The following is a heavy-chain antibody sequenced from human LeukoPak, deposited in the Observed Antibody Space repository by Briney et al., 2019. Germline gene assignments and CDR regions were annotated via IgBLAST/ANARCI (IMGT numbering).Heavy chain of an antibody. CDR2: INHSGST. Sequence: SETLSLTCAVYGGSFSGYYWSWIRQPPGKGLEWIGEINHSGSTNYNPSLKSRVTISVDTSKNQFSLKLSSVTAADTAVYYCARARSSGSYYYYYFHGMDVWGQGTTVTVSS. D-gene: IGHD1-26*01. CDR3: ARARSSGSYYYYYFHGMDV. J-gene: IGHJ6*02. V-gene: IGHV4-34*01. CDR1: GGSFSGYY.